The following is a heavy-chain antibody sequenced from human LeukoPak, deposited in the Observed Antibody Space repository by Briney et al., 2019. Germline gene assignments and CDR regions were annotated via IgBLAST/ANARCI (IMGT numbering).Heavy chain of an antibody. CDR3: ARALRGSGYDPYDY. CDR2: INPSSGGT. Sequence: ASVKVSCKASGYSFTDYYVHWLRQAPGQGPEWMGWINPSSGGTTFAQSFHDRVTLTRDTSITTAYMELNSLRSDDTALYYCARALRGSGYDPYDYWGQGTLLTVSS. J-gene: IGHJ4*02. D-gene: IGHD5-12*01. CDR1: GYSFTDYY. V-gene: IGHV1-2*02.